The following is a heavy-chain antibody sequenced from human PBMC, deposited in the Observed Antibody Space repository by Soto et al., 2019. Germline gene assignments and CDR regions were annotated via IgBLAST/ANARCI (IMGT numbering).Heavy chain of an antibody. J-gene: IGHJ4*02. CDR3: AKNPPYGDYANFYFDF. V-gene: IGHV3-48*02. Sequence: GGSLRLSCTASGLTFSNYGMNWVRRAPGKGLEWISYISSTSGAIYYADSVKGRFTVSRDNAKNSLYLQMNSLRDEDTAVYYCAKNPPYGDYANFYFDFWGQGTLVTVSS. D-gene: IGHD4-17*01. CDR1: GLTFSNYG. CDR2: ISSTSGAI.